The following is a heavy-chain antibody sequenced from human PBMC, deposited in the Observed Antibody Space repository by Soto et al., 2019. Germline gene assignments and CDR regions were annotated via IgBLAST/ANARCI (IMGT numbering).Heavy chain of an antibody. CDR2: INHSGST. Sequence: TSETLSLTCAVYGGSFSGYYWSWIRQPPGKGLEWIGEINHSGSTNYNPSLKSRVTISVDTSKNQFSLKLSSVTAADTAVYYCARGRLRRYQLLSYGMDVWGQGTTVTVSS. V-gene: IGHV4-34*01. J-gene: IGHJ6*02. D-gene: IGHD2-2*01. CDR1: GGSFSGYY. CDR3: ARGRLRRYQLLSYGMDV.